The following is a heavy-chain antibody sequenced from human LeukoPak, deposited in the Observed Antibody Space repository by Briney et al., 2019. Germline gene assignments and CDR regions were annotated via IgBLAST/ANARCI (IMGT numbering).Heavy chain of an antibody. CDR3: ARGDNTHNWGRDY. CDR2: INPNSGGT. J-gene: IGHJ4*02. Sequence: ASVKVSCKASGYTFTAFYMHWVRQAPGQGFEWMGWINPNSGGTNYAQNFQGRVTMTRDTSISTAYMELSSLKSDDTAMYYCARGDNTHNWGRDYWGQGTLVTVSS. CDR1: GYTFTAFY. D-gene: IGHD7-27*01. V-gene: IGHV1-2*02.